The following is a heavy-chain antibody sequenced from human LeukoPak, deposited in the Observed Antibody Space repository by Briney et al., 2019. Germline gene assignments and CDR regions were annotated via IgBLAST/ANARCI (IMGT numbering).Heavy chain of an antibody. J-gene: IGHJ4*02. CDR1: GGSISSYY. CDR3: ARATGLWSGYYNNIHFDY. D-gene: IGHD3-3*01. Sequence: SETLSLTCTVSGGSISSYYWSWIRQPPGKGLEWIGYIYYSGSTNYNPSLKSRVTISVDTPKNQFSLKLSSVTAADTAVYYCARATGLWSGYYNNIHFDYWGQGTLVTVSS. CDR2: IYYSGST. V-gene: IGHV4-59*08.